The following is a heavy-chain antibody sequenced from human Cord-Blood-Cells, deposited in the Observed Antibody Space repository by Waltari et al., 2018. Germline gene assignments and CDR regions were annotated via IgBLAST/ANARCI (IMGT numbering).Heavy chain of an antibody. V-gene: IGHV4-34*01. D-gene: IGHD6-19*01. Sequence: QVQLQQWGAGLLKPSETLSLTCAVYGGSFSGYYWSWIRQPPGKGLEWIGEINHSGSTNYNPSLKSRVTISVDTSKNQFSLKLSSVTAADMAVYYCARFHSGWYAFDIWGQGTMVTVSS. CDR2: INHSGST. CDR1: GGSFSGYY. CDR3: ARFHSGWYAFDI. J-gene: IGHJ3*02.